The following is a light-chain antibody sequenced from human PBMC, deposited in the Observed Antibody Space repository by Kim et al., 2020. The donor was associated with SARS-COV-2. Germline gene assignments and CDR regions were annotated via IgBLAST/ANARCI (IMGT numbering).Light chain of an antibody. J-gene: IGLJ3*02. CDR1: SLRSYY. Sequence: SSELTQDPAVSVVLGQTVRITCQGDSLRSYYASWYQHKPGQAPVLVIYGKNNRPSGIPDRFSGSSSGNTASLTITGAQAEDEADYYCNSRDSSGNHLVFGGGTKLTVL. V-gene: IGLV3-19*01. CDR3: NSRDSSGNHLV. CDR2: GKN.